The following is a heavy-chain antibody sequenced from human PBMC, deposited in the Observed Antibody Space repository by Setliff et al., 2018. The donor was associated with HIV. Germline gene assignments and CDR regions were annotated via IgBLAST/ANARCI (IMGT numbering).Heavy chain of an antibody. CDR2: IYFSGST. CDR1: GVSISSSSYF. D-gene: IGHD3-9*01. J-gene: IGHJ6*03. CDR3: ARHPRHYNILTGYRYYYMDV. V-gene: IGHV4-39*01. Sequence: SETLSLTCAVSGVSISSSSYFWGWIRRPPGTGLDWIGSIYFSGSTYYNPSLESRVTISMDTSKNQFSLKLTSVTAADTAVYYCARHPRHYNILTGYRYYYMDVWGKGTTVTVS.